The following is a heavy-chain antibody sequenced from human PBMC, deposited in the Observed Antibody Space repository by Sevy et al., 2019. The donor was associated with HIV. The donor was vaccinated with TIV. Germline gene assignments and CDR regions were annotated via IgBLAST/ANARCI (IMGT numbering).Heavy chain of an antibody. J-gene: IGHJ1*01. CDR3: ARASSCGGDCYYLQY. CDR1: GDSFSGYT. Sequence: ASVKVSCKSSGDSFSGYTIIWVRQAPGQGLEWMGGIIPISGPAGPTNSAQNFQDRATITAAISTHTAYMELSSLRSEDTALYFCARASSCGGDCYYLQYWGQVTLVTVSS. CDR2: IIPISGPAGPT. V-gene: IGHV1-69*06. D-gene: IGHD2-21*02.